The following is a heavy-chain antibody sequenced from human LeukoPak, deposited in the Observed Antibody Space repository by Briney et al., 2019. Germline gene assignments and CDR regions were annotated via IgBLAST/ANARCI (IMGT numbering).Heavy chain of an antibody. CDR3: ARDPPSQVRRAFDI. CDR1: GFTFNIYG. Sequence: GGSLRLSCAASGFTFNIYGMNWVRQAPGKGLEWVANIKHDGSEKYCVDSVKGRFTISRDNANNSLYLQMNSLRAEDTAVYYCARDPPSQVRRAFDIWGQGTKVTVSS. CDR2: IKHDGSEK. J-gene: IGHJ3*02. V-gene: IGHV3-7*01. D-gene: IGHD3-10*01.